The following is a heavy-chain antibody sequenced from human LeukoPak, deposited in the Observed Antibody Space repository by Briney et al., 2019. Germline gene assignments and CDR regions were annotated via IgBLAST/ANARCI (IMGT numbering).Heavy chain of an antibody. Sequence: GGSLRLSCAASGFTFSGSAMHWVRQASGKGLEWVGRIRSKANSYATAYAASVKGRFTISRDDSKNTAYLQMNSLKSEDTAVYYCILDIVVVPAAKNFDYWGQGTLVTVSS. CDR1: GFTFSGSA. V-gene: IGHV3-73*01. J-gene: IGHJ4*02. CDR3: ILDIVVVPAAKNFDY. CDR2: IRSKANSYAT. D-gene: IGHD2-2*03.